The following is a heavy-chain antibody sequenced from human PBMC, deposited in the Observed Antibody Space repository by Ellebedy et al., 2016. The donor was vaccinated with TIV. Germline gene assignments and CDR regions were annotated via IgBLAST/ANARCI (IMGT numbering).Heavy chain of an antibody. Sequence: GESLKISCAASGFTFSSYSMNWVRQAPGKGLEWVSSISSSSSYIYYADSVKGRFTISRDDSKNMLGLQMNSLRPEDTAVYYCVKDRAGFYAFDIWGQGTVVTVSS. CDR1: GFTFSSYS. J-gene: IGHJ3*02. CDR2: ISSSSSYI. D-gene: IGHD3-3*01. CDR3: VKDRAGFYAFDI. V-gene: IGHV3-21*01.